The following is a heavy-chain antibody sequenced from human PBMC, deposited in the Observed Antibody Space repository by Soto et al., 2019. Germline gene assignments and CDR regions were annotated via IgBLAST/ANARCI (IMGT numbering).Heavy chain of an antibody. CDR3: AHRRIEYAVRGPFDY. V-gene: IGHV2-5*02. Sequence: QITLKESGPPLVKPTQTLTLTCSFSGFSLSTSGVGVGWFRQPPGKALEWLALIYWDDDQRYSPSLKSRLTITKDTSENQVVLTMTNMDPVDTATYYCAHRRIEYAVRGPFDYWGQGTLVTVFS. CDR1: GFSLSTSGVG. CDR2: IYWDDDQ. D-gene: IGHD3-10*01. J-gene: IGHJ4*02.